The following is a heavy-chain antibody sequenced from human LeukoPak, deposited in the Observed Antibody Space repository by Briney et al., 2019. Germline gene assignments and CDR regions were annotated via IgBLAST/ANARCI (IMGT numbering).Heavy chain of an antibody. J-gene: IGHJ3*02. CDR1: GGSISSGDYY. Sequence: PSETLSLTCTVSGGSISSGDYYWSWIRQPPGKGLEWIGYIYYSGSTYYNPSLKSRVTISVDTSKNQFSLKLSSVTAADTAVYYCARGGNYGLVNAFDIWGQGTMVTVSS. V-gene: IGHV4-30-4*02. D-gene: IGHD4-11*01. CDR2: IYYSGST. CDR3: ARGGNYGLVNAFDI.